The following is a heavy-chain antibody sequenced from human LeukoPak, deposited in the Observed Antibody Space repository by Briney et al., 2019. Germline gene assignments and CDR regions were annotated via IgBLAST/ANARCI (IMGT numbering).Heavy chain of an antibody. V-gene: IGHV1-18*01. J-gene: IGHJ4*02. D-gene: IGHD3-9*01. CDR2: ISAYNGNT. CDR3: ARSPHILTGENFDY. CDR1: GGTFSNYA. Sequence: GASVKVSCKASGGTFSNYAINWVRQAPGQGLEWMGWISAYNGNTNYAQKLQGRVTMTTDTSTSTAYMELRSLRSDDTAVYYCARSPHILTGENFDYWGQGTLLTVSS.